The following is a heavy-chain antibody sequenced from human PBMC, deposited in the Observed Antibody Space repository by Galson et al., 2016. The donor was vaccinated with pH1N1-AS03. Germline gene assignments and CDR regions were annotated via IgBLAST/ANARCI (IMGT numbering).Heavy chain of an antibody. J-gene: IGHJ5*02. V-gene: IGHV2-5*02. Sequence: PALVKPTQTLTLTCTFSGFSLSTSGVGVGWIRQPPGKALEWLALIYWDDDKRYSPSLTSRLTITKDTSKNQVVLTMTNMHPVDTTTYYCVHRHGYSGSGSYGEVDPWGQGMLVTVSS. CDR3: VHRHGYSGSGSYGEVDP. CDR1: GFSLSTSGVG. D-gene: IGHD3-10*01. CDR2: IYWDDDK.